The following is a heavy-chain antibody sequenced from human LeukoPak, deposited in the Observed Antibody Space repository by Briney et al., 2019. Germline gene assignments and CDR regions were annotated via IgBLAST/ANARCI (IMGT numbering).Heavy chain of an antibody. Sequence: SEALSVTCTVYGGSFSGYYWSWIRQPPGKGLEWIGEINHSGSTNYNPSLKSRVTVSVDTSKNQFSLKLSSVTAADTAVYYCARARDYARWYFDYWGQGTLVTVSS. D-gene: IGHD4-17*01. CDR2: INHSGST. J-gene: IGHJ4*02. V-gene: IGHV4-34*01. CDR3: ARARDYARWYFDY. CDR1: GGSFSGYY.